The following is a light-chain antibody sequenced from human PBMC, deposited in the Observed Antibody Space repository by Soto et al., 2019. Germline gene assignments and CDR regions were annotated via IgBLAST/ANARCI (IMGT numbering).Light chain of an antibody. CDR3: HQRQSXPRT. Sequence: EIVFTQSPATLSAFPGDIVTLSCRASQALNTRLAWYQHKPGQAPRLLMYLTSNRAAGVPSRFSAWGSETDFTLTLSDVQPEDFAVYYFHQRQSXPRTCGQGTKV. CDR1: QALNTR. CDR2: LTS. V-gene: IGKV3-11*01. J-gene: IGKJ1*01.